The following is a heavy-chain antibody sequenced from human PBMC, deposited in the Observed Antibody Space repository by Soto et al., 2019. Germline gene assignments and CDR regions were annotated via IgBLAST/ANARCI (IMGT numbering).Heavy chain of an antibody. Sequence: SETLSLTCTVSGGSISRYYWSWIRQPPGKGLEWIGYIYYSGSTNYDPSLKSRVTISVDTSKNQFSLKLSSVTAADTAVYYCTRVTTTPYYFDYWGQGTLVTVSS. J-gene: IGHJ4*02. CDR1: GGSISRYY. CDR2: IYYSGST. CDR3: TRVTTTPYYFDY. V-gene: IGHV4-59*08. D-gene: IGHD1-1*01.